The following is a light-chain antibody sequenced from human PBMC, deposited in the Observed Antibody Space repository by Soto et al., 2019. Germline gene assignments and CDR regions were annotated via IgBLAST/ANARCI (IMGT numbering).Light chain of an antibody. V-gene: IGKV3-20*01. CDR3: QQFANSVYT. CDR2: ATS. J-gene: IGKJ2*01. Sequence: EVVLTQSPGTLSLSPGERATLSCRASQSVCSKCLAWYQQKPGQAPRLLIYATSNRATGIPDRFSGSGSGTDFPLTISRLVPEDFAVYFCQQFANSVYTFGEGTKLDIK. CDR1: QSVCSKC.